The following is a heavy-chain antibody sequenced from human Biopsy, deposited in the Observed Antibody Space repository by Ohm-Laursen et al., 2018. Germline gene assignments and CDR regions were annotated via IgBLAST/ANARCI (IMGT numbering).Heavy chain of an antibody. J-gene: IGHJ1*01. Sequence: ASVKVSCKASGYTFTGQYLHWVRQAPGQGLEWMGWINPHSGTTKFAQDFQGRVTMTRDTSITTAYMELRRLRSDDTAVYYCAKGQDLRGGAEYFQHWGQGALVTVS. V-gene: IGHV1-2*02. CDR1: GYTFTGQY. D-gene: IGHD2-15*01. CDR3: AKGQDLRGGAEYFQH. CDR2: INPHSGTT.